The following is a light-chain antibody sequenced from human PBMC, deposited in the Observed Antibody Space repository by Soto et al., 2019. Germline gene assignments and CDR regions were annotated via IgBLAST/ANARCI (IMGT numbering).Light chain of an antibody. V-gene: IGKV1-39*01. CDR1: ETIARY. CDR3: QQTYSPPRT. CDR2: AAS. Sequence: DIQLTQSPSSLSASVGDRVTITCRASETIARYLNWYQQKPGKAPNLLIYAASTLKSGFPSRFSGTGSGTDFTLTISRLQPEDFATYYCQQTYSPPRTFGQGTKVDIK. J-gene: IGKJ1*01.